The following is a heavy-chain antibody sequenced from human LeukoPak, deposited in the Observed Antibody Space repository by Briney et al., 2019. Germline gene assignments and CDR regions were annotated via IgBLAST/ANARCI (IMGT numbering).Heavy chain of an antibody. Sequence: SVKVSCKASGGTFSSYAISWVRQAPGQGLEWMGGIIPIFGTANYAQKFQGRVTITADKSTSTAYMELSSLRSEDTAVYYCARAGYGDYYYYYMDVWGKGTTVTVSS. CDR1: GGTFSSYA. V-gene: IGHV1-69*06. D-gene: IGHD5-12*01. CDR2: IIPIFGTA. CDR3: ARAGYGDYYYYYMDV. J-gene: IGHJ6*03.